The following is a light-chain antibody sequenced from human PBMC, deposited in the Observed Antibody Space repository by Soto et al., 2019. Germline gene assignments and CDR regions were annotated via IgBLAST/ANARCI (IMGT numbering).Light chain of an antibody. J-gene: IGKJ5*01. CDR2: GAS. V-gene: IGKV3-20*01. CDR3: QRYGTSPRT. CDR1: PSVRSTN. Sequence: IVLTKAPGTLSLSPGARATLPCRASPSVRSTNLTWYQLQPGPAPRLFIYGASSSATGIPDRFSGSGSGTDFPLTISRLEHEDVAVYSCQRYGTSPRTFGQGTRLEI.